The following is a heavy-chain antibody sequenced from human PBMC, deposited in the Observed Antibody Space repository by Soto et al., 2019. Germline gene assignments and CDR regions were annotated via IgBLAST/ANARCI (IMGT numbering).Heavy chain of an antibody. CDR2: IYYSGST. J-gene: IGHJ5*02. Sequence: QVQLQESGPGLVKPSQTLSLTCTVSGGSISSGGYYWSWIRQHPGKGLEWIGYIYYSGSTYYNPSLKSRVTIXXDXSXXQFSLKLSSVTAADTAVYYCARAPTYGSGKNWFDPWGQGTLVTVSS. CDR1: GGSISSGGYY. CDR3: ARAPTYGSGKNWFDP. V-gene: IGHV4-31*03. D-gene: IGHD3-10*01.